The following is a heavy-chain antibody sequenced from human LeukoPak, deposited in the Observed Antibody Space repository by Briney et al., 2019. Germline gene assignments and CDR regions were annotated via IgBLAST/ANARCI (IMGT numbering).Heavy chain of an antibody. CDR3: ARGPSNMIVVVTPFDY. J-gene: IGHJ4*02. Sequence: SETLSLTCTVSGGSISSYYWSWIRQPPGKGLEWIGYIYYSGTTNYNPSLKSRVTISVDTSKNQFSLKLSSVTAADTAVYYCARGPSNMIVVVTPFDYWGQGTLVTVSS. V-gene: IGHV4-59*12. D-gene: IGHD3-22*01. CDR2: IYYSGTT. CDR1: GGSISSYY.